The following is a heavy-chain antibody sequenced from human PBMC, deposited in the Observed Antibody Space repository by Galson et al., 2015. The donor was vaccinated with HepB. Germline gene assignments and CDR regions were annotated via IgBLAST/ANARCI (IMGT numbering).Heavy chain of an antibody. J-gene: IGHJ4*02. Sequence: SVKVSCQASGGAFDKYNFNWVRQAPGQGLEWMGKIIPVLDITKYAQKFQGRVTITADTSTSTAYMELSSLRSDDTALYYCARSHYYDSSPFDSWGQGTLVTVSS. V-gene: IGHV1-69*02. CDR3: ARSHYYDSSPFDS. CDR2: IIPVLDIT. CDR1: GGAFDKYN. D-gene: IGHD3-22*01.